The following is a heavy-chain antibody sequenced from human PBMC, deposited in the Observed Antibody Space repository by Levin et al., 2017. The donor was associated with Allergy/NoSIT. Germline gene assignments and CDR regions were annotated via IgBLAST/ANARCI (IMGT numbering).Heavy chain of an antibody. D-gene: IGHD3-16*02. V-gene: IGHV4-59*01. Sequence: PSETLSLTCTVSDDSISGYYWTWIRQPPGKGLEWIGHIYYSGSTSYNPSLKSRFTISVGSSKNQFSLNLNSVTAADTAVYYCARGLVETSRYTHGYWGQGTLVTVSS. CDR1: DDSISGYY. CDR3: ARGLVETSRYTHGY. J-gene: IGHJ4*02. CDR2: IYYSGST.